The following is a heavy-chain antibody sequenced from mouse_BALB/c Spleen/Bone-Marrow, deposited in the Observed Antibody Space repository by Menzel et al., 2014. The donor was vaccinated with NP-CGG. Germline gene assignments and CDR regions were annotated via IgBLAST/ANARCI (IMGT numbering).Heavy chain of an antibody. CDR1: GYSFTGYN. CDR2: IDPYYGGT. CDR3: ARGYGNSYIYYFDY. Sequence: LQESGPELEKPGASVKISCKASGYSFTGYNMNWVKQSNGEGLEWIGNIDPYYGGTSFNQKFKGKATLTVDKSSSTAYMQLKSLTSEDSAVYYCARGYGNSYIYYFDYWGQGTALTVSS. V-gene: IGHV1-39*01. J-gene: IGHJ2*01. D-gene: IGHD1-1*01.